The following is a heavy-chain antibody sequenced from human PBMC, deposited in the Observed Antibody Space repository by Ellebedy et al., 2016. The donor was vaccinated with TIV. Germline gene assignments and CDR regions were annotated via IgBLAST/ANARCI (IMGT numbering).Heavy chain of an antibody. Sequence: GGSLRLSXAASGFTFSRHSMNWVRQAPGKGLEWVSTIGGSDGTTFYADSVKGRFTISRDNSKNTLDLQMNSLRAEDTAVYFCAKDRYCSRTACYSGSDCWGQGTLVTVYS. CDR1: GFTFSRHS. CDR3: AKDRYCSRTACYSGSDC. CDR2: IGGSDGTT. D-gene: IGHD2-2*01. J-gene: IGHJ4*02. V-gene: IGHV3-23*01.